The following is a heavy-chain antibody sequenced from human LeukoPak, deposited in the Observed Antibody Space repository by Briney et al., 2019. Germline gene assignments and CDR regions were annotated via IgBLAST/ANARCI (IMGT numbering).Heavy chain of an antibody. CDR2: IHPSGST. Sequence: SETLSLTCTVSGGSINSAGYYWSWIRQPAGKGLEWIGRIHPSGSTNYNPSLKSRVTISLDTSKNQFSLKLSSVTAADTAVYYCARGLGGGSGDFDYWGQGTLVTVSS. CDR1: GGSINSAGYY. CDR3: ARGLGGGSGDFDY. V-gene: IGHV4-61*02. D-gene: IGHD2-15*01. J-gene: IGHJ4*02.